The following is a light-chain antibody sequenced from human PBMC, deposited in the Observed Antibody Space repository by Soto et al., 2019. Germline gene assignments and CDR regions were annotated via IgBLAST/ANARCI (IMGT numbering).Light chain of an antibody. J-gene: IGLJ2*01. CDR2: STN. V-gene: IGLV7-43*01. CDR3: LLYYGGQLGV. CDR1: TGAVTSGHY. Sequence: QAVVTQEPSLTVSPGGTVTLTCATSTGAVTSGHYPNWFQQKPGQAPRALIYSTNNKYSWTPARFSGSLLGGKAALTLSGVQPEDEADYYCLLYYGGQLGVFGGGTKLTVL.